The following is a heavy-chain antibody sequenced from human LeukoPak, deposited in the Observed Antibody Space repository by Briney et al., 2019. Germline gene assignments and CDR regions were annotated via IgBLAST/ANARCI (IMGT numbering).Heavy chain of an antibody. V-gene: IGHV5-51*01. CDR1: AYSFTTYW. D-gene: IGHD3-10*01. Sequence: GESLQISCKGSAYSFTTYWIAWVRQMPGKGLEWMGIIYPGDSDTRYSPSFQGQVTISADKSTSTAYLQWSSLKASDSAMYYCARRPSMVRGIYFDYWGQGTLVTVSS. CDR3: ARRPSMVRGIYFDY. CDR2: IYPGDSDT. J-gene: IGHJ4*02.